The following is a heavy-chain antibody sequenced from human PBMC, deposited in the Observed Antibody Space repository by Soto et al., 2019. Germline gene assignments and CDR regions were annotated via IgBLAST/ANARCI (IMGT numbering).Heavy chain of an antibody. V-gene: IGHV1-69*01. CDR1: GVSFNNNG. CDR2: VSPPFRTS. D-gene: IGHD3-10*01. Sequence: QVQLAQSGAEVKKPGSSVKVSCKTSGVSFNNNGIGWVRQAPGHGLEWMGGVSPPFRTSNYARKFQVRISITADASTGTVNMELSSLTSEDTAQYYCARVLYYGSGSYSPYGMEVWGQGTTVTVSS. J-gene: IGHJ6*02. CDR3: ARVLYYGSGSYSPYGMEV.